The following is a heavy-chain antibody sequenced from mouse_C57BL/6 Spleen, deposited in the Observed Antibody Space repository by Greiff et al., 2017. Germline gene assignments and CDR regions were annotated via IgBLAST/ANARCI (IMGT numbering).Heavy chain of an antibody. CDR3: ARGYGSSLYAMDY. Sequence: VQLQQPGAELVKPGASVKLSCKASGYTFTSYWMQWVKQRPGQGLEWIGEIDPSDSYTNYNQKFKGKATLTVDTSSSTAYMQLSSLTSEDSAVYYCARGYGSSLYAMDYWGQGTSVTVSS. V-gene: IGHV1-50*01. J-gene: IGHJ4*01. CDR2: IDPSDSYT. D-gene: IGHD1-1*01. CDR1: GYTFTSYW.